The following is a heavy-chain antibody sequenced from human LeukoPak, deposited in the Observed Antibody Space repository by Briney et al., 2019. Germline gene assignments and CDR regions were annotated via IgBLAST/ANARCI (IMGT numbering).Heavy chain of an antibody. J-gene: IGHJ4*02. V-gene: IGHV3-74*01. CDR2: ISGDGTTT. Sequence: PGGSLRLSCATSGFTFSTSWMHWVRQAPGKGPVWVSRISGDGTTTTYADSVKGRFTISRDNAKNTLFLQMNSLRVDDTAVYYCTRVRSSSWYDYWGQGALVTVSS. CDR3: TRVRSSSWYDY. CDR1: GFTFSTSW. D-gene: IGHD6-13*01.